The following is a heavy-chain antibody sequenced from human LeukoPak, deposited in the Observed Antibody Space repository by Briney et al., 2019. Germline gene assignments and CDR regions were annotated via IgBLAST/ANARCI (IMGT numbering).Heavy chain of an antibody. CDR3: ARDQGWGDWYFDL. D-gene: IGHD3-10*01. V-gene: IGHV4-59*01. Sequence: SETLSLTCTVSGGSIRSSYWSWIRQPPGKGLEWIGYLFYNGNTNYNSSLKSRVTVSVDTSKNHFSLKLNSLTAADTAVYFCARDQGWGDWYFDLWGRGTLVTVSS. CDR2: LFYNGNT. J-gene: IGHJ2*01. CDR1: GGSIRSSY.